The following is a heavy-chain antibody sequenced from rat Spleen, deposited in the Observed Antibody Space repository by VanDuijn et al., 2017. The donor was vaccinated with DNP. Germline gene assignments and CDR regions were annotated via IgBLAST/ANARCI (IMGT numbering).Heavy chain of an antibody. V-gene: IGHV10-4*01. Sequence: EVQVVESGGGLVRPKESLKISCAASGFTFSNAAIYWVRQAPGKGLDWVASIDIKTHNYATLYADSVEERFTISRDDSQSMVYLQMNNLKTEDTALYYCTGFDYWGQGVMVTVSS. CDR1: GFTFSNAA. CDR3: TGFDY. J-gene: IGHJ2*01. CDR2: IDIKTHNYAT.